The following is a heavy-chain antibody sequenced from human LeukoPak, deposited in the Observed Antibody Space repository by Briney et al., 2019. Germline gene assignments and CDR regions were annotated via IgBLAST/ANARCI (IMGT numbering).Heavy chain of an antibody. V-gene: IGHV3-9*01. CDR2: ISWNSGSI. J-gene: IGHJ4*02. D-gene: IGHD2-2*01. CDR3: AKSRTYCSSTSCYVLDY. CDR1: GFTFDDYA. Sequence: GGSLRLSCAGSGFTFDDYAMHWVRQAPGKGLEWVSGISWNSGSIGYADSVKGRFTISIDNAKNSLYLQMNSLRAEDTAVYYCAKSRTYCSSTSCYVLDYWGQGTLVTVSS.